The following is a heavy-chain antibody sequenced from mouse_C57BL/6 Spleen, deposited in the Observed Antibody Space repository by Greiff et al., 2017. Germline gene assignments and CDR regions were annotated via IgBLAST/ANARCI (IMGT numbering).Heavy chain of an antibody. CDR1: GYSFTGYF. J-gene: IGHJ2*01. D-gene: IGHD1-1*01. CDR2: INPYNGDT. V-gene: IGHV1-20*01. Sequence: VHVKQSGPELVKPGDSVKISCKASGYSFTGYFMNWVMQSHGKSLEWIGRINPYNGDTFYNQKFKGKATLTVDKSSSTAHMELRSLTSEDSAVYYCARRGYGSSYGFDYWGQGTTLTVSS. CDR3: ARRGYGSSYGFDY.